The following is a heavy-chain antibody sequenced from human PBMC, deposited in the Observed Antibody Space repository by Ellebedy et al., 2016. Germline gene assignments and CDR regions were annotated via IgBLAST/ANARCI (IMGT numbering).Heavy chain of an antibody. V-gene: IGHV1-2*02. J-gene: IGHJ6*02. Sequence: ASVKVSXKASRYTFTGYYMHWVRQAPGQGLEWMGWINPNSGGTNYAQKLQGRVTMTTDTSTSTAYMELRSLRSDDTAVYYCARVGLGYDILTGYPNYYYYGMDVWGQGTTVTVSS. CDR3: ARVGLGYDILTGYPNYYYYGMDV. D-gene: IGHD3-9*01. CDR1: RYTFTGYY. CDR2: INPNSGGT.